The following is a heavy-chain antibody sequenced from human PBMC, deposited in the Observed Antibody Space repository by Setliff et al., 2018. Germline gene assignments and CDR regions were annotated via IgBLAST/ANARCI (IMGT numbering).Heavy chain of an antibody. D-gene: IGHD1-1*01. CDR3: ARVREANWNPWANWFDP. V-gene: IGHV3-30*03. CDR1: GFTFNNYW. Sequence: PGGSLRLSCAASGFTFNNYWMHWVRQAPGKGLEWVAIISYDGSNKYYADSVKGRFTISRDNSKNALYLQMNSLRAEDTAVYYCARVREANWNPWANWFDPWGQGTLVTVSS. J-gene: IGHJ5*02. CDR2: ISYDGSNK.